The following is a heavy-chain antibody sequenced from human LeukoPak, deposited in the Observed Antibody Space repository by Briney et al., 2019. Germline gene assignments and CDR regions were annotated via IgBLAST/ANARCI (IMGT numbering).Heavy chain of an antibody. CDR2: INPNSGGT. V-gene: IGHV1-2*02. CDR3: ARDGEVIDFGVVIFFDY. D-gene: IGHD3-3*01. Sequence: ASAKVSCKASGYTFTGYYMHWVRQAPGQGLEWMGWINPNSGGTNYAQKFQGRVTMTRDTSISTAYMELSRLRSDDTAVYYCARDGEVIDFGVVIFFDYWGQGTLVTVSS. J-gene: IGHJ4*02. CDR1: GYTFTGYY.